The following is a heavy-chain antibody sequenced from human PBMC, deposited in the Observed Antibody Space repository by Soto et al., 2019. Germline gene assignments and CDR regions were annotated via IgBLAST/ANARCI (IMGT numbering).Heavy chain of an antibody. Sequence: GASVKVSCKASGYTFTGYYMHWMRQAPGQGLEWMGWINPNSGGTNYAQKFQGWVTMTRDTSISTAYMELSRLRSDDTAVYYCALTGGCSGPNYYYYGMDVWGQGTTVTVSS. CDR3: ALTGGCSGPNYYYYGMDV. D-gene: IGHD5-12*01. J-gene: IGHJ6*02. CDR2: INPNSGGT. CDR1: GYTFTGYY. V-gene: IGHV1-2*04.